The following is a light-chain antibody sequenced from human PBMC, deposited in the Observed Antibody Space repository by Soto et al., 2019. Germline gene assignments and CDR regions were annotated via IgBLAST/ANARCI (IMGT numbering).Light chain of an antibody. J-gene: IGKJ1*01. CDR2: GAS. Sequence: EIFVTQSPATLSVSPWQIATLSWRASQSVSSDVAWYQQKPGQAPRLLIYGASTRATGTPARFSGSGSGTEVTLIISSLQSEDFAVYYCQQYNKWPQTFGQGAKVDIK. CDR3: QQYNKWPQT. V-gene: IGKV3-15*01. CDR1: QSVSSD.